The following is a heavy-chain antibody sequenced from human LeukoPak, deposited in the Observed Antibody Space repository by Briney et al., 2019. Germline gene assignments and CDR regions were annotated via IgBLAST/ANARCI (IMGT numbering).Heavy chain of an antibody. D-gene: IGHD3-22*01. CDR1: GFTLNNYA. Sequence: GGSLRLSCAASGFTLNNYAMYWVRQAPGKGLEWVSGIFGSGGSAHYADSVKGRFTISRDNSKNTVYLQLDSLRVEDTAVYYCGKTTVGSSSGRYPGWPVDYWGQGTLVTVSS. V-gene: IGHV3-23*01. CDR3: GKTTVGSSSGRYPGWPVDY. J-gene: IGHJ4*02. CDR2: IFGSGGSA.